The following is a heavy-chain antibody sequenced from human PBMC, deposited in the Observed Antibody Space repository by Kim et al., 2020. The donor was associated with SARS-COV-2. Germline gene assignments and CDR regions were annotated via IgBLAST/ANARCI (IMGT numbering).Heavy chain of an antibody. Sequence: GGSLRLSCAASGFTFIRYAMSWVRQTPGKGLEWVSGISGGGDTTHYADSVKGRFTISRDNSENTLYLQMNSLRVDDTAVYYCAKSGTRGWYPESPYYFDYWGRGTLATVSS. J-gene: IGHJ4*02. CDR3: AKSGTRGWYPESPYYFDY. D-gene: IGHD6-19*01. CDR1: GFTFIRYA. V-gene: IGHV3-23*01. CDR2: ISGGGDTT.